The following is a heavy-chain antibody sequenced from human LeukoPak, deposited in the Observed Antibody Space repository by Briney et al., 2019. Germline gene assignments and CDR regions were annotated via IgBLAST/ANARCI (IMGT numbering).Heavy chain of an antibody. CDR1: GFTFSSYG. J-gene: IGHJ3*02. CDR3: AKLELLWFGELTKDDAFDI. V-gene: IGHV3-30*02. D-gene: IGHD3-10*01. Sequence: GSLRLSCAASGFTFSSYGMHWVRQAPGKGLEWVACIRYDGGNKYYADSVKGRFTISRDNSKNTLYLQMNSLRAEDTAVYYCAKLELLWFGELTKDDAFDIWGQGTMVTVSS. CDR2: IRYDGGNK.